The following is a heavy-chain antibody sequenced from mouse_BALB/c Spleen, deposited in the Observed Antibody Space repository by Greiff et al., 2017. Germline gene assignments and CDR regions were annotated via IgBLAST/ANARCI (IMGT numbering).Heavy chain of an antibody. Sequence: LVESGAELAKPGASVKMSCKASGYTFTSYWMHWVKQRPGQGLEWIGYINPSTGYTEYNQKFKDKATLTADKSSSTAYMQLSSLTSEDSAVYYCARSRGSHWYFDVWGAGTTVTVSS. CDR2: INPSTGYT. CDR3: ARSRGSHWYFDV. V-gene: IGHV1-7*01. J-gene: IGHJ1*01. CDR1: GYTFTSYW.